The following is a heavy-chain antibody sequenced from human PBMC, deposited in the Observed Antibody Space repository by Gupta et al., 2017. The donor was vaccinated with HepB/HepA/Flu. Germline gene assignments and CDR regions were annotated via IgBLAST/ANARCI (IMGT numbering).Heavy chain of an antibody. CDR2: TSGTHGGT. Sequence: EVQLLESGGGLVQPGGSLRLSCAASGFTFSSYAMSWVRQAPGKGLEWVSTSGTHGGTYYADSVQGRFTISRDNSKNTLYLQMNSLRAEDTAVYSCAKGPAAGGGFDPWGQGTLVTVSS. D-gene: IGHD3-10*01. CDR3: AKGPAAGGGFDP. CDR1: GFTFSSYA. V-gene: IGHV3-23*01. J-gene: IGHJ5*02.